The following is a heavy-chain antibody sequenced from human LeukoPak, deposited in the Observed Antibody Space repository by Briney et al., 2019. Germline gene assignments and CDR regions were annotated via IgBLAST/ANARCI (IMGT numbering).Heavy chain of an antibody. V-gene: IGHV3-13*05. CDR1: GFTFSSHD. CDR2: IGTAGDP. CDR3: ARSRTLWGAFDI. J-gene: IGHJ3*02. Sequence: GGSLRLSCAASGFTFSSHDMHWVRQTTGKGLEWVSVIGTAGDPYYLDSVKGRFTISRENAKNSLYPQMNSLRAGDTAVYYCARSRTLWGAFDIWGQGTMVTVSS. D-gene: IGHD2-21*01.